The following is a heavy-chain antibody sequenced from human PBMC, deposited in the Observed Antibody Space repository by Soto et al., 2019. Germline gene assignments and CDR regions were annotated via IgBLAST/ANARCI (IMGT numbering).Heavy chain of an antibody. CDR3: ARGARHVLRYFDWLLGGYYFDY. Sequence: SETLSLTFAVYGGSFSGYYWSWIRQPPGKGLEWIGEINHSGSTNNNPSLKSRVTISVDTSKNQFSLKLSSVTAADTAVYYCARGARHVLRYFDWLLGGYYFDYWGQGTLVTVSS. CDR1: GGSFSGYY. D-gene: IGHD3-9*01. CDR2: INHSGST. J-gene: IGHJ4*02. V-gene: IGHV4-34*01.